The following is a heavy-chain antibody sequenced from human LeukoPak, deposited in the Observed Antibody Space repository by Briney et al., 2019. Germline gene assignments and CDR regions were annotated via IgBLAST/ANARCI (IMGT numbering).Heavy chain of an antibody. V-gene: IGHV4-61*02. CDR1: GDSISSGSYY. CDR2: IYTSGST. J-gene: IGHJ6*03. D-gene: IGHD2-21*01. Sequence: SQTLSLTCTVSGDSISSGSYYWSWIRQPAGKGLEWIGRIYTSGSTNYNPSLKSRVTISVDTSKNQFSLKLSSVTAADTAVYYCARGGKTYCGGDCYSDYYYMDVWGKGTTVTVSS. CDR3: ARGGKTYCGGDCYSDYYYMDV.